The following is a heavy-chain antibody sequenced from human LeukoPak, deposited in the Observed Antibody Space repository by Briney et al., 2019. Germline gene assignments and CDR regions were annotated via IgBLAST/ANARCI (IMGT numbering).Heavy chain of an antibody. J-gene: IGHJ1*01. D-gene: IGHD1-1*01. Sequence: GGSLRLSCAASGFLFRTYWMTWVRQAPGKGLEWVANIKTDGSEQHYLDSVKGRFHISRDNANNSLSLQMNSLRAEDTAVYYCARGANPDDFWGQGHLVAVS. V-gene: IGHV3-7*01. CDR1: GFLFRTYW. CDR3: ARGANPDDF. CDR2: IKTDGSEQ.